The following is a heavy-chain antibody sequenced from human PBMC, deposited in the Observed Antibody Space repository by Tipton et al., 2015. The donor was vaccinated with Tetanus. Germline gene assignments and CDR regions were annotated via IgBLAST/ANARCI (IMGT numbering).Heavy chain of an antibody. CDR1: GVTVSGNY. Sequence: SLRLSCAASGVTVSGNYMSWARQAPGKGLEWVSVIYTGGSADYTDSVKGRFTISRDNSNNSLSLQMNSLRIDDTAVYYCAFRTNWRFSRGFDCWGQGILVTASS. J-gene: IGHJ4*02. V-gene: IGHV3-53*01. D-gene: IGHD1-20*01. CDR3: AFRTNWRFSRGFDC. CDR2: IYTGGSA.